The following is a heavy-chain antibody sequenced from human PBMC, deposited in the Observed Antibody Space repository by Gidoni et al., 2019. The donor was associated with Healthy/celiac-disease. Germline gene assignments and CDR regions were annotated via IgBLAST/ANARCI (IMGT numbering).Heavy chain of an antibody. D-gene: IGHD3-10*01. J-gene: IGHJ3*02. Sequence: EVQLVQSGGGLVLPVRSLRPSCVASGLTFDVYAMHWVRQAPGKGREWVSGIIWNSGSIGYADSVKGRFTISRDNAKNSLYLQMNSLRAEDTALYYCAKGALWFGELVNAFDIWGQGTMVTVSS. V-gene: IGHV3-9*01. CDR3: AKGALWFGELVNAFDI. CDR2: IIWNSGSI. CDR1: GLTFDVYA.